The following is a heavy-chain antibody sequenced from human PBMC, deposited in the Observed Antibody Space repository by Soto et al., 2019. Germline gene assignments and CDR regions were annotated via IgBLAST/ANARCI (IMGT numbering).Heavy chain of an antibody. D-gene: IGHD6-6*01. CDR2: MNPNSGNT. CDR1: GYTFTSYD. V-gene: IGHV1-8*01. CDR3: AREYSRNYYYYGMDV. Sequence: GASVKVSCKASGYTFTSYDISWVRQATGQGLEWMGWMNPNSGNTGYAQKFQGRVTMTRNTSISTAYMELSSLRSEDTAVYYCAREYSRNYYYYGMDVWGQGTTVTVSS. J-gene: IGHJ6*02.